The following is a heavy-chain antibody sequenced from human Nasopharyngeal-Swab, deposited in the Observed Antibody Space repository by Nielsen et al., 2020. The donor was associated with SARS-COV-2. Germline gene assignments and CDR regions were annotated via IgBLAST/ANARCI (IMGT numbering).Heavy chain of an antibody. CDR3: ARGELELRNYYYGMDV. CDR1: GFSFSSYV. CDR2: ISGSVGRT. D-gene: IGHD1-7*01. V-gene: IGHV3-23*01. Sequence: GESLKISCAAAGFSFSSYVMTGVRQAPGKGLERVSGISGSVGRTYYTDSVKGRLTISRDNSKNTLYLRMNSLRAEDTAVYYCARGELELRNYYYGMDVWGQGTTVTVSS. J-gene: IGHJ6*02.